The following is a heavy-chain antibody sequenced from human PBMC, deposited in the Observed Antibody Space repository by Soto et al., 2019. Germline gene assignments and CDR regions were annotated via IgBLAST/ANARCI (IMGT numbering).Heavy chain of an antibody. D-gene: IGHD1-26*01. V-gene: IGHV4-4*07. J-gene: IGHJ6*02. Sequence: QVQLQESGPGLVKPSETLSLTCNVSGGSIRSYYWSWVRQPAGKPLEWIGRIYTSGSTNYNPSLKGPVSMSVETSKNQFSLEVTSVTAADTAVYYCAREGASGFGMDVWGLGTTVTVSS. CDR3: AREGASGFGMDV. CDR1: GGSIRSYY. CDR2: IYTSGST.